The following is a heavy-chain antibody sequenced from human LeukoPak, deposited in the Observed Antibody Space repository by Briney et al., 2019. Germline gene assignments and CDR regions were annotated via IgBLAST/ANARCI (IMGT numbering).Heavy chain of an antibody. CDR3: ARGDYYDSSAYHTTARYFDY. J-gene: IGHJ4*02. Sequence: GASVKVSCKASGGAFSSYAISWVRQAPGQGLEWMGGIIPIFGTANYAQKSQGRVTITADESTSTAYMELSSLRSEDTAVYYCARGDYYDSSAYHTTARYFDYWGQGTLVTVSS. V-gene: IGHV1-69*13. D-gene: IGHD3-22*01. CDR2: IIPIFGTA. CDR1: GGAFSSYA.